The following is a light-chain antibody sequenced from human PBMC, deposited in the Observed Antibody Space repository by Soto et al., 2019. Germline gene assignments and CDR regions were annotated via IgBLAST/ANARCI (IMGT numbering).Light chain of an antibody. J-gene: IGLJ1*01. Sequence: QSVLTQPASVSGSPGQSITISCTGTSSDVGGYNYVSWYQQHPGKAPKLMIYDVSNRPSVVSNRFSGSKSGNTASLTISGLQPEDEADYYCSSYTSSRSYVFGTGTKLTVL. CDR1: SSDVGGYNY. CDR3: SSYTSSRSYV. V-gene: IGLV2-14*01. CDR2: DVS.